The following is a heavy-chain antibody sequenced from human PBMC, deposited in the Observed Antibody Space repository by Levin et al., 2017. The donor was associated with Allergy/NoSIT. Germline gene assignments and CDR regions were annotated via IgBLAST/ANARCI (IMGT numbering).Heavy chain of an antibody. J-gene: IGHJ4*02. V-gene: IGHV3-21*01. Sequence: PGGSLRLSCVASGFTFSDYTMNWVRQAPGKGLEWVSAISSTSTYIYFADSLKGRFTISRDNAKNSVYLQMNSLRVDDTAVYYCARDLNEGIDYWGQGTLVTVSS. D-gene: IGHD3-10*01. CDR2: ISSTSTYI. CDR1: GFTFSDYT. CDR3: ARDLNEGIDY.